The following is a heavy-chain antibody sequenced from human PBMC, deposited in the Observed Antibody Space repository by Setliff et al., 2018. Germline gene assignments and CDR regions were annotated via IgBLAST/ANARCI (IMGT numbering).Heavy chain of an antibody. V-gene: IGHV4-39*02. J-gene: IGHJ4*01. D-gene: IGHD2-15*01. CDR3: VRPGGTTVVARHFDY. CDR2: IFYTGSS. CDR1: GGSISSTSCY. Sequence: TSETLSLTCTVSGGSISSTSCYWGWIRQPPGKGLEWIGSIFYTGSSYYNPSPRSRVTMSVDTSNNHFSLKVNSVTAADTAVYYCVRPGGTTVVARHFDYWGSGILVTVSS.